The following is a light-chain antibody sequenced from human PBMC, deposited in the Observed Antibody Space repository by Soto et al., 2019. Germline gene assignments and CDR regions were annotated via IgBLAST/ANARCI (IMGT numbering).Light chain of an antibody. CDR1: QSITRW. CDR2: DAT. Sequence: DIQMTQSPSSLSASVGDRVTITCRADQSITRWLAWFQQKPGKAPSLLIYDATNLQPGVPSRFSGSGSGTEFPLTISRLQPYDFATYYCQQYNGYSHSFGQGTRVEIK. CDR3: QQYNGYSHS. V-gene: IGKV1-5*01. J-gene: IGKJ2*01.